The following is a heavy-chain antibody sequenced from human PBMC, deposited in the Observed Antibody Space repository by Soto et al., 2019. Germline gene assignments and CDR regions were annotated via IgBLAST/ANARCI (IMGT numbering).Heavy chain of an antibody. CDR2: TYYRSKWYN. CDR1: GDSVSSNSAA. V-gene: IGHV6-1*01. D-gene: IGHD6-19*01. CDR3: ARTTGYSSGQMIKKFYYYYYGMDV. Sequence: SQTLSLTCAISGDSVSSNSAAWNWIRQSPSRGLEWLGRTYYRSKWYNDYAVSVKSRITINPDTSKNQFSLQLNSVTPEDTAVYYCARTTGYSSGQMIKKFYYYYYGMDVWGQGTTVTVSS. J-gene: IGHJ6*02.